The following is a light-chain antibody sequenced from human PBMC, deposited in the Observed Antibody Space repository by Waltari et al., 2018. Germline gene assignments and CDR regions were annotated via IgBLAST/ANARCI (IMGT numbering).Light chain of an antibody. CDR2: GNN. CDR1: TSTIGAGHD. Sequence: QSVLTQPPSMSGAPGQRVPISCTGPTSTIGAGHDVHWYQQLPGTAPKLLIYGNNNRPSGVPDRFSASKSDISASLAITGLQAEDEADYYCQSYDRNLVVFGGGTKLTVL. J-gene: IGLJ2*01. V-gene: IGLV1-40*01. CDR3: QSYDRNLVV.